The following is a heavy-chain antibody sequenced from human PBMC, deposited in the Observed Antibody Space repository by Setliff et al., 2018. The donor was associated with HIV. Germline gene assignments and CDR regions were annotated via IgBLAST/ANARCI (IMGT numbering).Heavy chain of an antibody. CDR3: ASRLITMIVVEDDAFDI. CDR1: GGTFGIYG. J-gene: IGHJ3*02. Sequence: SVKVSCKASGGTFGIYGISWVRQAPGQGLEWMGGTIPMFGTANYAQKFQGRVTITTDESTNTGYMELSSLRSEDTAVYYCASRLITMIVVEDDAFDIWGQGTMVTVSS. V-gene: IGHV1-69*05. CDR2: TIPMFGTA. D-gene: IGHD3-22*01.